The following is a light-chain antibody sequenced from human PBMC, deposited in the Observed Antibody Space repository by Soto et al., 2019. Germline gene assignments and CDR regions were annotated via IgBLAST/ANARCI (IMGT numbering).Light chain of an antibody. CDR3: QQYGNVPKT. V-gene: IGKV1-33*01. CDR2: AAS. Sequence: DIQMTQSPSSLSASVGERVTITCHASQDISNYLNWYQQKPGKAPKLLIYAASNLGTGVPSRFSGSGSVTDFTFTISSLQPEDIATYYCQQYGNVPKTFGQGTKVDIK. CDR1: QDISNY. J-gene: IGKJ1*01.